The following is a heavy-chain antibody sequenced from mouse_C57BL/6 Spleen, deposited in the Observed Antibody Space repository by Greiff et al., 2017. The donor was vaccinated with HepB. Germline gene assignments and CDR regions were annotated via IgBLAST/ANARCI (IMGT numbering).Heavy chain of an antibody. CDR3: ARRNY. Sequence: EVMLVESGGDLVKPGGSLKLSCAASGFTFSSYGMSWVRQTPDKRLEWVATISSGGSYTYYPDSVKGRFTISRDNAKNTLYLQMSSLKSEDTAMYYCARRNYWGQGTLVTVSA. CDR1: GFTFSSYG. V-gene: IGHV5-6*02. CDR2: ISSGGSYT. J-gene: IGHJ3*01.